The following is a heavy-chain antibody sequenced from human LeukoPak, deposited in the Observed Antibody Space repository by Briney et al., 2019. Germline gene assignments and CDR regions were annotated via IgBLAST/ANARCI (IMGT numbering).Heavy chain of an antibody. J-gene: IGHJ5*02. CDR2: IRDSGET. Sequence: PGGSRRLSCARSGFRVSNYYMSWVRQAAGKGLEWVSLIRDSGETFYADSVKGRLTISRDNSKNTMYLQMNRPRVEDTAVYFCARDRAVTQDWVEFDPWGQGTLVTVSS. V-gene: IGHV3-66*03. CDR1: GFRVSNYY. D-gene: IGHD4-17*01. CDR3: ARDRAVTQDWVEFDP.